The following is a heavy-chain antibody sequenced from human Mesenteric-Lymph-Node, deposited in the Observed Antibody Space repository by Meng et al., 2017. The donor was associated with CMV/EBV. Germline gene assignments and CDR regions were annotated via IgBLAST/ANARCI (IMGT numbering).Heavy chain of an antibody. CDR2: IKGDGSQE. D-gene: IGHD4-17*01. CDR3: ARDRKTTVNAFDI. V-gene: IGHV3-7*01. CDR1: GFAFSNSW. Sequence: GALKISCAASGFAFSNSWMTWVRQAPGKGPEWVANIKGDGSQEYYVDSVKGRFTISRDNAKNSLYLQMNSLRAEDTAVYYCARDRKTTVNAFDIWGQGTMVTVSS. J-gene: IGHJ3*02.